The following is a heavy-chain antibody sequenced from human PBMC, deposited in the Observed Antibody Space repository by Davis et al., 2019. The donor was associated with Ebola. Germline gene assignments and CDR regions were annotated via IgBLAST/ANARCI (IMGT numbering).Heavy chain of an antibody. V-gene: IGHV3-11*06. J-gene: IGHJ4*02. CDR2: ISSKSTYT. D-gene: IGHD6-19*01. Sequence: GESLKISCLASGFTFSDYYMSWIRQPPGKGLEWLSYISSKSTYTNYADSVRGRSTISRDNAKNLLFLEMSSLRGDDTGIYYCARDRGYSSGWRDYWGQGTLVTVSS. CDR3: ARDRGYSSGWRDY. CDR1: GFTFSDYY.